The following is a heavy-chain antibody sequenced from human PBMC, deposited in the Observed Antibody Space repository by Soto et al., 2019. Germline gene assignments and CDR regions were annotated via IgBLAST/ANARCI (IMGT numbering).Heavy chain of an antibody. CDR1: GFTFSSYG. D-gene: IGHD4-17*01. Sequence: QVQLVESGGGVVQPGRSLRLSCAASGFTFSSYGMHWVRQAPGKGLEWVAVIWYDGSNKYYADSVKGRFTISRDNSKNTLYLQMNSLRAEDTAVYYCARGRYGGSPKAFDIWGQGTMVTVSS. V-gene: IGHV3-33*01. J-gene: IGHJ3*02. CDR3: ARGRYGGSPKAFDI. CDR2: IWYDGSNK.